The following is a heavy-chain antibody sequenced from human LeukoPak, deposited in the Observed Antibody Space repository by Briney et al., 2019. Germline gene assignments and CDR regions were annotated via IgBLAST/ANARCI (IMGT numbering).Heavy chain of an antibody. CDR2: INFDGSIK. CDR1: GFSLRNYG. Sequence: PGGSLRLSCAASGFSLRNYGWHWVRQGPGKGLEGVAVINFDGSIKYYADSVKGRFTISKDRSKNTLYLQMNSLRADDTAMYYCGRWGGTRQYYFVYWGQGTLATVSS. D-gene: IGHD3-16*01. V-gene: IGHV3-33*01. CDR3: GRWGGTRQYYFVY. J-gene: IGHJ4*02.